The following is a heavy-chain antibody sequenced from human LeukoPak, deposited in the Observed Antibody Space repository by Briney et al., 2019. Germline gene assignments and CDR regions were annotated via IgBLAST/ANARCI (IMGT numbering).Heavy chain of an antibody. V-gene: IGHV4-34*01. D-gene: IGHD4-23*01. CDR2: INHSGIT. J-gene: IGHJ5*02. CDR3: ARDGGSNNYWFDP. CDR1: DGSFSSCY. Sequence: SETLSLTCAVYDGSFSSCYWTWIRQPPGKGLEWIGEINHSGITNYRPSLKSRVTISLDTSKNQFSLKLTSVTTADTAVYYCARDGGSNNYWFDPWGQGTLVTVSS.